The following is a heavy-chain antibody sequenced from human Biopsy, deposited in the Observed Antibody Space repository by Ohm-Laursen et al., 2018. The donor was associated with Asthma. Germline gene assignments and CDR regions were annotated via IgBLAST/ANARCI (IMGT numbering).Heavy chain of an antibody. CDR3: ARGQKSAGDRWFDP. CDR2: INPNSGAT. CDR1: GYPFIGYH. J-gene: IGHJ5*02. Sequence: ASVKVSCKASGYPFIGYHLHWMRQAPGQGLEWMGRINPNSGATNYAQKFQGRVTMTRDTSISTAYMEVSRLRSDDTAVYYCARGQKSAGDRWFDPGGQGTLVTVSS. D-gene: IGHD6-13*01. V-gene: IGHV1-2*06.